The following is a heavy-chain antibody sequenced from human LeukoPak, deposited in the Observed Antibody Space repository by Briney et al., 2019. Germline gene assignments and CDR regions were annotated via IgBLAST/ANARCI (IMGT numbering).Heavy chain of an antibody. CDR2: IKQDGSGK. D-gene: IGHD3-16*01. V-gene: IGHV3-7*01. J-gene: IGHJ4*02. Sequence: GGSLRLSCAASGFTFSSYSMTWVRQAPGKGLEWVANIKQDGSGKYYVDSVKGRLTISRDNAKNSLYLQMNSLRAEDTAVYYCARDGWIMITFGGVTLFDYWGQGTLVTVSS. CDR1: GFTFSSYS. CDR3: ARDGWIMITFGGVTLFDY.